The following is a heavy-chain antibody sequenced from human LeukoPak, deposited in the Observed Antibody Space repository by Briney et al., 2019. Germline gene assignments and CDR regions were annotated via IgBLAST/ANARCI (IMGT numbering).Heavy chain of an antibody. CDR2: IWYDGSNK. D-gene: IGHD1-1*01. CDR1: GFTFSDYN. J-gene: IGHJ4*02. CDR3: ASVGTTNYFDY. Sequence: PGGSLRLSCAASGFTFSDYNMNWDRQAPGKGLEWVAVIWYDGSNKYYTDSVKGRFTISRDNSKNTLFLQMNSLRAEDTAVYYCASVGTTNYFDYWGQGTLVTVSS. V-gene: IGHV3-33*08.